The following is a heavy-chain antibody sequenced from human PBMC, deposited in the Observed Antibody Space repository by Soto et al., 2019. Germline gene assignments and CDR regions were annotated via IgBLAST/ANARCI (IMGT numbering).Heavy chain of an antibody. D-gene: IGHD2-21*01. CDR3: AREVLWSRYFDY. Sequence: QVQLVESGGGVVQPGRSLRLSCAASGFIFSNYVMYWVRQAPGKGLEWVAFMSYDGTTKYYVDSVKGRFTISRDNSKNTLYLQMNNLRPEDTGVYYCAREVLWSRYFDYWGQGTLVTVSS. CDR2: MSYDGTTK. J-gene: IGHJ4*02. CDR1: GFIFSNYV. V-gene: IGHV3-30-3*01.